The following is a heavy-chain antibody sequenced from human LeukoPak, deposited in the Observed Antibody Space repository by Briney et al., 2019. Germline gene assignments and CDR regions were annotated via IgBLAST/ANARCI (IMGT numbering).Heavy chain of an antibody. D-gene: IGHD1-1*01. CDR3: AKRGTGALPGSYDH. V-gene: IGHV3-23*01. CDR1: GFTFNDYA. J-gene: IGHJ4*02. CDR2: IGANGAT. Sequence: PGFSLRLSCVPSGFTFNDYALNWVRQAPGKGPEWVSAIGANGATFYKDSVEGRFTISRDRANNALHLQMNSLRAEDSATYYCAKRGTGALPGSYDHWGQGTLVTVSS.